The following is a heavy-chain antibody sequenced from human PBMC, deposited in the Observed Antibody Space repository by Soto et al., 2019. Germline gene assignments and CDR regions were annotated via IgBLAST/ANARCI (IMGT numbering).Heavy chain of an antibody. CDR2: IWYDGSNK. J-gene: IGHJ4*02. D-gene: IGHD2-2*01. CDR3: ARDLADIVLVPAAILAY. Sequence: HPGGSLRLSCAASGFTFSSYGMHWVRQAPGKGLEWVAVIWYDGSNKYYADSVKGRFTISRDNSKNTLYLQMNSLRAEDTAVYYCARDLADIVLVPAAILAYWGQGTLVTVSS. V-gene: IGHV3-33*08. CDR1: GFTFSSYG.